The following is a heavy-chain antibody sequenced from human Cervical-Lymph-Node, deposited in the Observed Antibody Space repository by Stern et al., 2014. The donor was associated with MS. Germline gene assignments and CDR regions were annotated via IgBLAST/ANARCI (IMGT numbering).Heavy chain of an antibody. CDR3: ARGPEIPELDY. CDR2: IYYSGST. Sequence: QLQLQESGPGLVKPSETLSLTCTVSGGSISSSSYYWGWIRQPPGKGLEWIGSIYYSGSTYYNPSLKSRVTISVDTSKNQFSLKLSLGTAADTAVYYCARGPEIPELDYWGQGTLVTVSS. J-gene: IGHJ4*02. CDR1: GGSISSSSYY. V-gene: IGHV4-39*01.